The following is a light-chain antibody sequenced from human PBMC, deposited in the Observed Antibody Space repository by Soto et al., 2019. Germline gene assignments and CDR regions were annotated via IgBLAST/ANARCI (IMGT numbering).Light chain of an antibody. J-gene: IGKJ1*01. CDR2: DAS. Sequence: IQMTQSPSSLSASVGDRVTITCRASQGISNYLAWYQQKPGKVPKLLIYDASSLEGGVPSRFSGSGSGTEFTLTISSLQPDDFATYYCQQYSSYPWTFGQGTKVDIK. CDR3: QQYSSYPWT. CDR1: QGISNY. V-gene: IGKV1-13*02.